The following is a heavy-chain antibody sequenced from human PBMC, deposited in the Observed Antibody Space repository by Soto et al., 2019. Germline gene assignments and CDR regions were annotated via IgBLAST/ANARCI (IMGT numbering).Heavy chain of an antibody. CDR2: ISDDGSNK. CDR1: GFTFGSFG. J-gene: IGHJ4*02. Sequence: ESGGGVVQPGRSLRLSCAASGFTFGSFGFHWVRQAPGKGLEWLAIISDDGSNKYLADSVKGRFTISRDNSKNTLYLQMNSLRAEDTAVYYCARDVTSSGVTYFDYWGQGTLVTVSS. CDR3: ARDVTSSGVTYFDY. D-gene: IGHD3-10*01. V-gene: IGHV3-30-3*01.